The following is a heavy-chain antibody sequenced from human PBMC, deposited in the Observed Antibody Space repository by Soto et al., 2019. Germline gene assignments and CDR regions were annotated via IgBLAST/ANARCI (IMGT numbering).Heavy chain of an antibody. CDR2: IKSKTDGGTT. CDR3: TTEISYYDSSGYGDAFDI. D-gene: IGHD3-22*01. Sequence: EVQLVESGGGLVKPGGSLRLSCAASGFTFSNAWMSWVRQAPGKGLEWVGRIKSKTDGGTTDYAAPVKGRFTISRDDLKNTLYLQMNSLKTEDTAVYYCTTEISYYDSSGYGDAFDIWGQGTMVTVSS. J-gene: IGHJ3*02. V-gene: IGHV3-15*01. CDR1: GFTFSNAW.